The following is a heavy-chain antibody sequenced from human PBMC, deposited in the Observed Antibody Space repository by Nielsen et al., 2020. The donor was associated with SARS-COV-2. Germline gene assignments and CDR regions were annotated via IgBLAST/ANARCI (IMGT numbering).Heavy chain of an antibody. CDR3: ARARYTSRWYETRNQYYYYMDI. CDR2: VYSTGPT. V-gene: IGHV4-39*02. D-gene: IGHD6-13*01. J-gene: IGHJ6*03. Sequence: SGTLSLTCIVSGGSISSSNYYWGWIRQPPGKGLEWIGSVYSTGPTYYNPSLKSRVTISVDASKDHFSLKLTSVTAADTAVYYCARARYTSRWYETRNQYYYYMDIWGKGTTVTVSS. CDR1: GGSISSSNYY.